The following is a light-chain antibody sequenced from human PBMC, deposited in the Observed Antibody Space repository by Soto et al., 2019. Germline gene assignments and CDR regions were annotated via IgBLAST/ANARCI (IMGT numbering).Light chain of an antibody. Sequence: IGMTQSPSSLSASVGNRITITCRASQSISTYLNWYQKKPGKAPNLLIYDASRLQSGVPSRFSGSGGGTDFTLSISSVPPEDFATYFCQQSYMDPITVGQGTRLEIK. CDR1: QSISTY. J-gene: IGKJ5*01. V-gene: IGKV1-39*01. CDR3: QQSYMDPIT. CDR2: DAS.